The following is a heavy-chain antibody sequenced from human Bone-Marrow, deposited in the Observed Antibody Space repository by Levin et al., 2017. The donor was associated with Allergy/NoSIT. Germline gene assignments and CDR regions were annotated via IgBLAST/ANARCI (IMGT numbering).Heavy chain of an antibody. Sequence: RAGGSLRLSCAASGFTFRTYAMSWVRQAPGKGLEWVSGISGSGSSTYHADSVKGRLTSSRDNSKNTLFLHMNSLRAEDTAIYYCAKGCSDESCYLNSWGQGTLVTVSS. D-gene: IGHD2-15*01. J-gene: IGHJ4*02. CDR1: GFTFRTYA. V-gene: IGHV3-23*01. CDR3: AKGCSDESCYLNS. CDR2: ISGSGSST.